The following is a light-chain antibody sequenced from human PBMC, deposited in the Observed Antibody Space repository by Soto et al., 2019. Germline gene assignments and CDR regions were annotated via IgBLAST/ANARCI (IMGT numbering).Light chain of an antibody. CDR3: QQYGSSPPMYT. CDR2: GAS. Sequence: EIVLTQSPGTLSWSPGERATLSCRASRSVSSGYLAWYQQKPGQAPRLLMYGASSRATGIPDRFSGSGSGTDFTLTISRLEPEDFAVYYCQQYGSSPPMYTFGQGTKLEIK. J-gene: IGKJ2*01. V-gene: IGKV3-20*01. CDR1: RSVSSGY.